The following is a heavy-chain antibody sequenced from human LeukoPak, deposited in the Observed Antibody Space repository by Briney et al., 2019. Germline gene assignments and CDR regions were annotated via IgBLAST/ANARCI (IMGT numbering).Heavy chain of an antibody. Sequence: SETLSLTCAVYGGSFSGYYWSWIRQPPGKGLEWIGYIYHSGSTYYNPSLKSRVTISVDTSKNQFSLKLSSVTAADTAVYYCARRKSGSYGFDYWGQGTLVTVSS. CDR2: IYHSGST. J-gene: IGHJ4*02. D-gene: IGHD1-26*01. CDR1: GGSFSGYY. V-gene: IGHV4-34*01. CDR3: ARRKSGSYGFDY.